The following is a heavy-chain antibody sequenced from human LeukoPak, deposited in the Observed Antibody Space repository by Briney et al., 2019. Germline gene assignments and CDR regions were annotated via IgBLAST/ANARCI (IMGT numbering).Heavy chain of an antibody. CDR1: GGSISSSSYY. D-gene: IGHD2-2*01. CDR2: IYYSGST. CDR3: ASSVPAATDWFDP. V-gene: IGHV4-39*01. J-gene: IGHJ5*02. Sequence: SETLSLTCTVSGGSISSSSYYWGWIRQPPGKGLEWIGSIYYSGSTYYNPSLKSRVTISVDTSKNQFSLKLSSVTAADTAVYYCASSVPAATDWFDPWGQGTLVTVSS.